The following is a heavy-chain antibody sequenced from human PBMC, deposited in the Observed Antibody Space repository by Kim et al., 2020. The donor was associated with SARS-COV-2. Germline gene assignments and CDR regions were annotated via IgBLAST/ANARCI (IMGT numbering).Heavy chain of an antibody. CDR2: IYYSGST. J-gene: IGHJ6*02. V-gene: IGHV4-59*08. Sequence: SETLSLTCTVSGGSISSYYWSWIRQPPGKGLEWIGYIYYSGSTNYNPALKSRVTITVDTSKNQFSLKLNSVTAADTAVNYCARHGGFRGMDVWGQGTTVTVSS. D-gene: IGHD3-16*01. CDR1: GGSISSYY. CDR3: ARHGGFRGMDV.